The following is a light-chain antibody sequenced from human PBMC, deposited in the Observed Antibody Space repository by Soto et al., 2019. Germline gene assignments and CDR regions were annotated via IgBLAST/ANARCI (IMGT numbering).Light chain of an antibody. J-gene: IGKJ1*01. Sequence: EIVLTQSPGTLSLSPGERATLSCKASQSVSSNFLGWYQRKPGQAPRLLIDGASYTATDIPYRFSGSASATDFPLTITRLEPEYYAVYYCQQYGTSPPTFGQGTQVEI. CDR3: QQYGTSPPT. CDR2: GAS. CDR1: QSVSSNF. V-gene: IGKV3-20*01.